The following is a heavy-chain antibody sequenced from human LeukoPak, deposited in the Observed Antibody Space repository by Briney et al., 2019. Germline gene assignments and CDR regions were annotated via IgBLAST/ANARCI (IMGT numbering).Heavy chain of an antibody. CDR1: GYSFTSYW. CDR3: ARNLYYDFWSGYQHDAFDI. Sequence: GESLKISCKGSGYSFTSYWIGWVRQMPGKGLEWMGIIYPGDSDTRYSPSFQGQVTISADKSISTAYLQWSSLKASDTAMYYCARNLYYDFWSGYQHDAFDIWGQGTMVTVSS. V-gene: IGHV5-51*01. CDR2: IYPGDSDT. D-gene: IGHD3-3*01. J-gene: IGHJ3*02.